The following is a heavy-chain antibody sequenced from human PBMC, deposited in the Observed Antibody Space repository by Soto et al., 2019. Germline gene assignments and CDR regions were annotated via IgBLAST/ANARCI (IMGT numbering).Heavy chain of an antibody. CDR1: GGSFSGYY. CDR3: ARDRKTYRRIGGWFDP. J-gene: IGHJ5*02. Sequence: SETLSLTCAVYGGSFSGYYWSWIRQPPGKGLEWIGEINHSGSTNYNPSLKSRVTISVDTSKNQFSLKLSSVTAADTAVYYCARDRKTYRRIGGWFDPWGQGTLVTVSS. D-gene: IGHD2-15*01. V-gene: IGHV4-34*01. CDR2: INHSGST.